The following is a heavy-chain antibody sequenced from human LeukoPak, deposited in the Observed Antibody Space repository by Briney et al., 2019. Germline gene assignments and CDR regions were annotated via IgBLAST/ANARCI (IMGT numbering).Heavy chain of an antibody. CDR2: IIPIFGTA. V-gene: IGHV1-69*13. Sequence: SVKVSCKASGGTFSSYAISWVRQAPGQGLEWMGGIIPIFGTANYAQKFQGRVTITADESTSAAYMELSSLRSEDTAVYYCARSRPPFYGSGSYYNYWGQGTLVTVSS. D-gene: IGHD3-10*01. CDR3: ARSRPPFYGSGSYYNY. J-gene: IGHJ4*02. CDR1: GGTFSSYA.